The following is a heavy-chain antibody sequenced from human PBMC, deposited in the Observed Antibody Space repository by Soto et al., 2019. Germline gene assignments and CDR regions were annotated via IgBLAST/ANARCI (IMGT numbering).Heavy chain of an antibody. CDR2: INWNGGST. CDR1: GFTFDDYG. CDR3: AGADSIAVAGTPVYYYYMDV. Sequence: GGSLRLSCAASGFTFDDYGMSWVRQAPGKGLEWVSGINWNGGSTGYADSVKGRFTISRDNAKNSLYLQMNSLRAEETALYHCAGADSIAVAGTPVYYYYMDVWGKGTTVTVSS. D-gene: IGHD6-19*01. J-gene: IGHJ6*03. V-gene: IGHV3-20*01.